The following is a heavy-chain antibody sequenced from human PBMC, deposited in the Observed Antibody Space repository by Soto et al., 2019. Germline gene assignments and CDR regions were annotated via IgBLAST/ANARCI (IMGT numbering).Heavy chain of an antibody. J-gene: IGHJ6*02. CDR1: GFTFSSYG. CDR2: IWYDGSNK. D-gene: IGHD3-9*01. CDR3: ARGGDILTGYIYGMDV. V-gene: IGHV3-33*01. Sequence: QVQLVESGGGVVQPGRSLRLSCAASGFTFSSYGMHWVRQAPGKGLEWVAVIWYDGSNKYYADSVKGRFTISRDNXKXXLYLQMNSLRAEDTAVYYCARGGDILTGYIYGMDVWGQGTTVTVSS.